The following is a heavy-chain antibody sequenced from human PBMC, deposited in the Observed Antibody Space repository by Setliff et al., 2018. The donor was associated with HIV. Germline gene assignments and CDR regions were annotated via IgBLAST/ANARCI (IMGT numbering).Heavy chain of an antibody. CDR2: IYYTGST. CDR1: GGSMSSYY. CDR3: ARDARWLQFPYFDY. Sequence: PSETLSLTCTVSGGSMSSYYWSWIRQPPGKGLEWIGSIYYTGSTDYNPSLMSRVTISVDSSKNQFSLKLSSVTAADTAVYYCARDARWLQFPYFDYWGQGTLVTVSS. J-gene: IGHJ4*01. D-gene: IGHD5-12*01. V-gene: IGHV4-59*12.